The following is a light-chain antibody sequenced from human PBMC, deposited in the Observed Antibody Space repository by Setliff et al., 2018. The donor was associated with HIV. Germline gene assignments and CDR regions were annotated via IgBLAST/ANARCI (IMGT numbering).Light chain of an antibody. J-gene: IGLJ1*01. CDR3: CSYAGSHTFV. CDR2: DVS. V-gene: IGLV2-11*01. Sequence: QSVLTQPRSVSGSPGQSVTISCTGTSSDVGGYNYVSWYHQRPGKAPKLMISDVSKRPSGVPDRFSGSKSGNTASLTISGLQAEDEADYYCCSYAGSHTFVFGTGTKVTVL. CDR1: SSDVGGYNY.